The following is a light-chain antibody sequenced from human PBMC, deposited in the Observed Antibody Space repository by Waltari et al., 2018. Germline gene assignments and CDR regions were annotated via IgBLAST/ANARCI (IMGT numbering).Light chain of an antibody. J-gene: IGLJ2*01. CDR2: SNN. V-gene: IGLV1-44*01. Sequence: QSGLTQPPSASGPPGQRVTISCSGSSSNIENYSINWYQQLPGTAAKLLINSNNQRPSGVPDRFSGSKSGTAASLAISGLQSDDEGDYYCAAWDDSLGGPLFGGGTELTVL. CDR1: SSNIENYS. CDR3: AAWDDSLGGPL.